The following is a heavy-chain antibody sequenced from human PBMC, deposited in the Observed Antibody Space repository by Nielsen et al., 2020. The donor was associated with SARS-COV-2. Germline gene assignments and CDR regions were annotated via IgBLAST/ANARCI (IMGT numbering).Heavy chain of an antibody. CDR3: ARDRDGGHDILTGTYFGMDV. J-gene: IGHJ6*02. CDR1: GFTFSSYW. CDR2: ISYDGSNK. V-gene: IGHV3-30*03. D-gene: IGHD3-9*01. Sequence: GESLKISCAASGFTFSSYWMSWVRQAPGKGLEWVAVISYDGSNKYYADSVKGRFTISRDNSKNTLYLQMNSLRAEDTAVYYCARDRDGGHDILTGTYFGMDVWGQGTTVTVSS.